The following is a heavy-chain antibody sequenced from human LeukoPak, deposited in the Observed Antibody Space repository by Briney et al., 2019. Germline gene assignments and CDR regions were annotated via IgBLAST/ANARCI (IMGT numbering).Heavy chain of an antibody. Sequence: GGSLRLSCAASGFTFSDYYMSWIRQAPGKGLEWVSYISSSGSTIYYADSVKGRFTISRDNAQNSLSLQMNSLRAENTAVYYCAKDGQPSTRSYLCTNGVCYEDYWGQGTLVTVSS. V-gene: IGHV3-11*01. CDR3: AKDGQPSTRSYLCTNGVCYEDY. CDR2: ISSSGSTI. J-gene: IGHJ4*02. CDR1: GFTFSDYY. D-gene: IGHD2-8*01.